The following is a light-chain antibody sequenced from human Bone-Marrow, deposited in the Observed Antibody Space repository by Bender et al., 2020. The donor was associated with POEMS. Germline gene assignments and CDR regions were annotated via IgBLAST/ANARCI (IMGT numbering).Light chain of an antibody. CDR3: CSHATTSAPVV. V-gene: IGLV2-23*01. J-gene: IGLJ2*01. Sequence: QPALTQPASVSGSPGQSITISCTGTSSDIGSYNLVSWYQQHPGKAPTLMIYEDSNRPSWVSNRFSGSNSGNTASLTITGRQAADEADYYCCSHATTSAPVVFGGGTKVTVL. CDR2: EDS. CDR1: SSDIGSYNL.